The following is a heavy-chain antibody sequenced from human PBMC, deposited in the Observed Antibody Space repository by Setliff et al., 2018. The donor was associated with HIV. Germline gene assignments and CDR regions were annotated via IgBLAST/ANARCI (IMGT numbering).Heavy chain of an antibody. V-gene: IGHV4-31*03. J-gene: IGHJ3*02. CDR1: GGSINSGDYY. D-gene: IGHD7-27*01. CDR3: ARESQTGAAFDI. CDR2: IYYSGST. Sequence: KPSETLSLTCTVFGGSINSGDYYWSWIRQHPGKGLEWIGYIYYSGSTYYNPSLKSRLTISIDTSKNQFSLKLSSVTAADTAVFYCARESQTGAAFDIWGQGTMVTVSS.